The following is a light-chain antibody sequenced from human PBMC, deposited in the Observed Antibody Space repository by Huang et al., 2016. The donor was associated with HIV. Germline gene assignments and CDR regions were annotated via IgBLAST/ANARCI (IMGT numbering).Light chain of an antibody. CDR1: QSVLYSSNNKNY. CDR3: QQYYSTPPT. J-gene: IGKJ4*01. Sequence: DIVMTQSPDSLAVSLGERATINCKSSQSVLYSSNNKNYLAWYQQKPGQPRKLLIYCASTRDSGVPDRFSGSGAGTDFTLTISSLQAEDVAVYYCQQYYSTPPTFGGGTKVEIK. V-gene: IGKV4-1*01. CDR2: CAS.